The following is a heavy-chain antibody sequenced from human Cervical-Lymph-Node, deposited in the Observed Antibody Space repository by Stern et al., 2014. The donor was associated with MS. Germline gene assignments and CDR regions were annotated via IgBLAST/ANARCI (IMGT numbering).Heavy chain of an antibody. V-gene: IGHV1-2*06. Sequence: VQLEESGAEVKKPGASVRVSCTASGYTFTAYYMHWVRQAPGQGLEWMGRTNPNGGATYYPQKFQGRITMTRDTSISTVYMDLSRLTSDDTAIYYCAKEGRPRPGLGVDWGQGTLVTVSS. CDR1: GYTFTAYY. J-gene: IGHJ4*02. CDR3: AKEGRPRPGLGVD. D-gene: IGHD2-8*01. CDR2: TNPNGGAT.